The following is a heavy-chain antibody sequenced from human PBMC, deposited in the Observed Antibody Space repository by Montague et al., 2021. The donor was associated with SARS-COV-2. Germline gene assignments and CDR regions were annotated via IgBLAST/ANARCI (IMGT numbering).Heavy chain of an antibody. CDR3: ARVPDYGDAAGY. D-gene: IGHD4-17*01. V-gene: IGHV3-21*01. J-gene: IGHJ4*02. CDR2: ISSSSSYI. CDR1: GFTFSSYS. Sequence: SLRLSCAASGFTFSSYSMNWVRQAPGKGLEWVSSISSSSSYIYYAYSVKGRFTISRDNAKNSLYLQMNSLRAEDTAVYYCARVPDYGDAAGYWGQGTLVTVSS.